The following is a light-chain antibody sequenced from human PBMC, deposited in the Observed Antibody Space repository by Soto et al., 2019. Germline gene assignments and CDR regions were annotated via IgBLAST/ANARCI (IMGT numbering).Light chain of an antibody. CDR3: SSYTSSTTWV. Sequence: QSALAQPASVSGSPGQSITISCTGTSRDVGGYNSVSWYQQHPGKAPKVMIYDVSNRPSGVSNRFSGSKSGNTASLTISGLQAEDEADYYCSSYTSSTTWVFGGGTKLTVL. CDR1: SRDVGGYNS. V-gene: IGLV2-14*03. J-gene: IGLJ3*02. CDR2: DVS.